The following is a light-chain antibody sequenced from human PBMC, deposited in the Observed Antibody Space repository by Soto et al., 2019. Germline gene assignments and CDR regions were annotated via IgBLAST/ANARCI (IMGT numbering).Light chain of an antibody. Sequence: DIQMTQSPSTLSASGGDRVTITCRASQSISSWLAWYQQKPGKAPQLLIYKASSLESGFPSRFGGSGSGTGLTLTISSLQPHNFANYSCQPYNSLYNFGQGTKLEIK. V-gene: IGKV1-5*03. J-gene: IGKJ2*01. CDR2: KAS. CDR1: QSISSW. CDR3: QPYNSLYN.